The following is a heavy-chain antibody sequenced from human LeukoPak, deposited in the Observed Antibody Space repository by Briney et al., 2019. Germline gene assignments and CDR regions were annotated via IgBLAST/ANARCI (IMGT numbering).Heavy chain of an antibody. CDR3: ARVGYCSGGSCPRRNYYYYYMDV. V-gene: IGHV1-46*01. J-gene: IGHJ6*03. D-gene: IGHD2-15*01. CDR1: GYTFTSYY. CDR2: INPSGGST. Sequence: ASVKVSCKASGYTFTSYYMHWVRQAPGQGLEWMGIINPSGGSTSYAQKFQGRVTMTRDTSTSTVYMELSSLRSEDTAVYYCARVGYCSGGSCPRRNYYYYYMDVWGKGTTVTISS.